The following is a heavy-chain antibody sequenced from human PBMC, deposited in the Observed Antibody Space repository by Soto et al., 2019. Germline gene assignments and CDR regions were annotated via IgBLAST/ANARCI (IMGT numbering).Heavy chain of an antibody. CDR3: ASWDY. Sequence: SETLSLTCAVYGGSFSDKYWSWIRQPPGKGLEWIGEINHSGSTNYNPSLKSRVTISVDTSKNQFSLKRSSVTAADTAVYYCASWDYWGQGTLVTVSS. CDR1: GGSFSDKY. J-gene: IGHJ4*02. CDR2: INHSGST. V-gene: IGHV4-34*01.